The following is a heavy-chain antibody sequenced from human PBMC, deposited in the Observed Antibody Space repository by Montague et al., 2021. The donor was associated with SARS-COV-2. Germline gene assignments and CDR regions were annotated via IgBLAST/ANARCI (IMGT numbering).Heavy chain of an antibody. Sequence: SLRLSCAASGFTFSSYAMHWVRQAPGKGLAWVAVISYDGSNKYYADSVKGRFTISRDNSKNTLYLQMNSLRAEDTAVYYCARDLGSYYGMDVWGQGTTVTVSS. CDR1: GFTFSSYA. V-gene: IGHV3-30*04. J-gene: IGHJ6*02. CDR2: ISYDGSNK. CDR3: ARDLGSYYGMDV.